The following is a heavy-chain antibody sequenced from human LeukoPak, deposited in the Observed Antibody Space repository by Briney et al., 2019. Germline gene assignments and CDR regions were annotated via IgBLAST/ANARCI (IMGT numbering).Heavy chain of an antibody. D-gene: IGHD5-12*01. J-gene: IGHJ6*02. CDR1: GFTFSSYS. V-gene: IGHV3-21*01. CDR3: ARGGAGSYDSDYYYGMDV. CDR2: ISSSSSYI. Sequence: GGSLRLSCAASGFTFSSYSMNWVRQAPGKGLEWVSSISSSSSYIYYADSVKGRFTISRDNAKNSLYLQMNSLRAEDTAVYYCARGGAGSYDSDYYYGMDVWGQGTTVTVSS.